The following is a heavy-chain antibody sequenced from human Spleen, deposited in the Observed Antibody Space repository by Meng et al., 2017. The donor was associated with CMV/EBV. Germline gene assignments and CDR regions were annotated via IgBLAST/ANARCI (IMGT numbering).Heavy chain of an antibody. CDR3: ARLGSGSILY. CDR2: IYSGGST. Sequence: GESLKISCAASGFTVSSNYMSWVRQAPGKGLEWVSVIYSGGSTYYADSVKGRFTISRDNSRNTLYLQMNSLGPEDTAVYYCARLGSGSILYWGQGTLVTVSS. J-gene: IGHJ4*02. V-gene: IGHV3-66*02. CDR1: GFTVSSNY. D-gene: IGHD6-19*01.